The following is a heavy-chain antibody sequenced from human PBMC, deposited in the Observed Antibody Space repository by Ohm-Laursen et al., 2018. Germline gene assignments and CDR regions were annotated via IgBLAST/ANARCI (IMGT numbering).Heavy chain of an antibody. CDR3: AKDLWHSSGWHYYYYYYGMDV. D-gene: IGHD6-19*01. V-gene: IGHV3-30*18. J-gene: IGHJ6*02. CDR1: GFTFSSYG. Sequence: SLRLSCTACGFTFSSYGMHWVRQAPGKGLEWVAVISYDGSNKYYADSVKGRFTISRGNSKNTLYLQMNSLRAEDTAVYYCAKDLWHSSGWHYYYYYYGMDVWGQGTTVTVSS. CDR2: ISYDGSNK.